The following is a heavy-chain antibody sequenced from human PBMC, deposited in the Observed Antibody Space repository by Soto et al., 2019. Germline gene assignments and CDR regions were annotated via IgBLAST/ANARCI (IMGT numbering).Heavy chain of an antibody. CDR2: IYYSGST. J-gene: IGHJ5*02. CDR3: ARALAKNIYTRFDP. CDR1: GGSISSYY. D-gene: IGHD2-2*02. Sequence: SETLSLTCTVSGGSISSYYWSWSRQPPGKGLEWIGYIYYSGSTNYNPSLKSRVTISVDTSKNQFSLKLSSVTAADTAVYYCARALAKNIYTRFDPWGQGTLVTVSS. V-gene: IGHV4-59*01.